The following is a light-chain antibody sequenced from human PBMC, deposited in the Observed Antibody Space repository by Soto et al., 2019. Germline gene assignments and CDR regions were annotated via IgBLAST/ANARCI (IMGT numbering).Light chain of an antibody. CDR3: CSYAGSSTFLYV. CDR2: EVS. Sequence: QSALTQPVSVSGSPGQSITIFCTGTSSDVGSYNLVSWYQQHPGKAPKLMIYEVSKRPSGVSNRFSGSKSGNTASLTISGLQAEDEADYYCCSYAGSSTFLYVFGTGTKVTVL. J-gene: IGLJ1*01. V-gene: IGLV2-23*02. CDR1: SSDVGSYNL.